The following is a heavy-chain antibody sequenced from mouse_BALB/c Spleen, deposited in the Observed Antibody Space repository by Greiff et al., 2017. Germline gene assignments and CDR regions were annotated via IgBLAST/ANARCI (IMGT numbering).Heavy chain of an antibody. Sequence: VQLQQSGPELEKPGASVKISCKASGYSFTGYNMNWVKQSNGKSLEWIGYINPYNDGTKYNEKFKGKATLTSDKSSSTAYMELSSLTSEDSAVYYCARGGYYDPFAYWGQGTLVTVSA. CDR2: INPYNDGT. J-gene: IGHJ3*01. V-gene: IGHV1-14*01. CDR1: GYSFTGYN. D-gene: IGHD2-4*01. CDR3: ARGGYYDPFAY.